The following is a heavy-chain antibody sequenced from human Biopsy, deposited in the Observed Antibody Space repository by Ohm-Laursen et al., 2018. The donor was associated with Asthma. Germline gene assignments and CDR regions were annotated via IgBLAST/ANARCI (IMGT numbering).Heavy chain of an antibody. CDR1: GGSINIGDYY. Sequence: SDTLSLTCTVSGGSINIGDYYWSWIRQHPVKGLEWIGYIYYSGSTYYNPSLKSRVSTSLDTFKNRFSLSLTSVTAADTAVYYCARTTYGDDGFDPWGQGTLVTVSS. CDR3: ARTTYGDDGFDP. CDR2: IYYSGST. V-gene: IGHV4-31*03. J-gene: IGHJ5*02. D-gene: IGHD4-17*01.